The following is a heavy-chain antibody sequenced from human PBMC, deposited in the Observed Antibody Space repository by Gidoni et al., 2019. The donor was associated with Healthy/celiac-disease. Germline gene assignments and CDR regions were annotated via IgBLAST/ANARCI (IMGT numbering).Heavy chain of an antibody. CDR3: ARVDPDYSNSGV. D-gene: IGHD4-4*01. CDR1: GFTFSSYS. J-gene: IGHJ6*02. Sequence: EVQLVESGGGLVKPGGSLRLSCPASGFTFSSYSMNWVRQAPGKGLEWVSSISSSSSYIYYADSVKGRFTISRDNAKNSLYLQMNSLRAEDTAVYYCARVDPDYSNSGVWGQGTTVTVSS. CDR2: ISSSSSYI. V-gene: IGHV3-21*01.